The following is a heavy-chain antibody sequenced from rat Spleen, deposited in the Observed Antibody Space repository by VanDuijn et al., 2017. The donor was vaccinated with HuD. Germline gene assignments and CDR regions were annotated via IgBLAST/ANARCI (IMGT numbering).Heavy chain of an antibody. CDR3: TRGPPRDGGGYYYGYYFDY. D-gene: IGHD1-12*02. CDR2: MKYDGDT. CDR1: GFSLSNYG. J-gene: IGHJ2*01. V-gene: IGHV2S30*01. Sequence: QVQLKESGPGLVQPSQTLSLTCTVSGFSLSNYGVIWVRQPPGKGLEWMGRMKYDGDTYYNSALKSRLSISRDTSKSQVFLKMNSLQTEDTAIYFCTRGPPRDGGGYYYGYYFDYWGQGVMVTVSS.